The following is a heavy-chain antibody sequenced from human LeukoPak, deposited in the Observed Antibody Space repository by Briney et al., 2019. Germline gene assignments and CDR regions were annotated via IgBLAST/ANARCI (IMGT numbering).Heavy chain of an antibody. J-gene: IGHJ6*02. CDR2: IYYSGNT. D-gene: IGHD2-15*01. CDR3: ARHVDGYYYYGMDV. V-gene: IGHV4-39*01. Sequence: PSETLSLTCTVSGGSISSSSYYWGWIRQPPGTGLEWLGSIYYSGNTYYNPSLKSRFTISADTSKNQFSLKLSSVTAADTAVYYCARHVDGYYYYGMDVWGQGTTVTVSS. CDR1: GGSISSSSYY.